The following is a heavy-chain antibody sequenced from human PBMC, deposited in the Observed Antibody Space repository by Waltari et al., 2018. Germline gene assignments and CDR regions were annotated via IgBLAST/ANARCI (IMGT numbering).Heavy chain of an antibody. CDR3: ARVFVYYYYYMDV. V-gene: IGHV4-34*02. D-gene: IGHD3-3*01. CDR1: GGSLSGYH. Sequence: QVQLQQWGAGLLKPSETLSLTCDVSGGSLSGYHWTWIRQPPGKGLEWIGEINDSGRTTYNPALESRVTVSIDTANNQFSLRVRSVTAADTAVYYCARVFVYYYYYMDVWGKGTTVTISS. CDR2: INDSGRT. J-gene: IGHJ6*03.